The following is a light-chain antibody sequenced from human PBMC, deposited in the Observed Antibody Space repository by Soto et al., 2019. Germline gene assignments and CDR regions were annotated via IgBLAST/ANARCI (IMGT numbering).Light chain of an antibody. CDR2: GAS. CDR3: QQYGSSLWT. J-gene: IGKJ1*01. Sequence: EIVMTQSPATLSVSPGERVTLSCRASQSLSSSLAWYQQKPGQAPRLLIYGASSRATGIPDRFSGSGSGTDFTLTISRLEPEDFAVYYCQQYGSSLWTFGQGTKVDIK. CDR1: QSLSSS. V-gene: IGKV3-20*01.